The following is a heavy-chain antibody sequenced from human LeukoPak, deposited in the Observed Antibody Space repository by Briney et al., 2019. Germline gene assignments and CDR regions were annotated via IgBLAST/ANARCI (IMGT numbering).Heavy chain of an antibody. CDR3: ARDGEMAAATPDY. CDR2: INKDGSDR. D-gene: IGHD5-24*01. J-gene: IGHJ4*02. CDR1: GFTFSTYW. Sequence: GGSLRLSCAASGFTFSTYWMTWVRQAPGKGLEWVANINKDGSDRYYVDSVKGRFTISRDNAKNSLDLQMNSLRAEDTAVYYCARDGEMAAATPDYWGQGTLVTVSS. V-gene: IGHV3-7*01.